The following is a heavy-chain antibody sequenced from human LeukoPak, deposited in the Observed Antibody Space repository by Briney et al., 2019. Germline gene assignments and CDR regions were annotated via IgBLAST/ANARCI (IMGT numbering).Heavy chain of an antibody. J-gene: IGHJ3*02. Sequence: GGSLRLSCAASGFTFSSYEMNWVRQAPGKGLEWVSYISSSGSTIYYADSVKGRFTISRDNAKNSLYLQMNGLRAEDTAVYYCAAGRIYDSSPNAFDIWGQGTMVTVSS. V-gene: IGHV3-48*03. CDR3: AAGRIYDSSPNAFDI. D-gene: IGHD3-22*01. CDR2: ISSSGSTI. CDR1: GFTFSSYE.